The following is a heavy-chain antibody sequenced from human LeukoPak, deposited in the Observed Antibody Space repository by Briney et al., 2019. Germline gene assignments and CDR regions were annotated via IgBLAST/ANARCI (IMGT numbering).Heavy chain of an antibody. CDR2: ISSSGSTI. D-gene: IGHD3-9*01. CDR3: ARGYDILTGYYTLDY. Sequence: GGSLGLSCAASGFTFSSYEMNWVRQAPGKGLEWVSYISSSGSTIYYADSVKGRFTISRDNAKNSPYLQMNSLRAEDTAVYYCARGYDILTGYYTLDYWGQGTLVTVSS. V-gene: IGHV3-48*03. CDR1: GFTFSSYE. J-gene: IGHJ4*02.